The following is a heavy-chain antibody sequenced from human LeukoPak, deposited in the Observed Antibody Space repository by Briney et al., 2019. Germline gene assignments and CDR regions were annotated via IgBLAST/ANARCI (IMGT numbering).Heavy chain of an antibody. D-gene: IGHD3-3*01. CDR1: GYSISSGYY. Sequence: SETLSLTCTVSGYSISSGYYWGWIRQPPGKGLEWIGSIYYSGSTYYNPSLKSRVTISVDTSKNQFSLKLSSVTAADTAVYYCARGGRSVAFDIWGQGTMVTVSS. J-gene: IGHJ3*02. CDR3: ARGGRSVAFDI. CDR2: IYYSGST. V-gene: IGHV4-38-2*02.